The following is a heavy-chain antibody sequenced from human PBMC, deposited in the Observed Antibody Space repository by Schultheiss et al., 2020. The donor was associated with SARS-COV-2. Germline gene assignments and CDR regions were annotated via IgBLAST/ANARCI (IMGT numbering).Heavy chain of an antibody. Sequence: SETLSLTCTVSGYSISTGNYWGWFRQPPGKGLEWIGSMSYDGYTYYNPSLESRVTMSEDRSKNQFSLRLSAVTAADTAVYYCARVLSRVSEFWCQGTLVTVAS. V-gene: IGHV4-38-2*02. CDR2: MSYDGYT. J-gene: IGHJ1*01. CDR1: GYSISTGNY. CDR3: ARVLSRVSEF. D-gene: IGHD3-10*01.